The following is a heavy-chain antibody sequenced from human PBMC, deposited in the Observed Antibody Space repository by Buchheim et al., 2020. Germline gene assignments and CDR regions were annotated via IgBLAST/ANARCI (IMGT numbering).Heavy chain of an antibody. J-gene: IGHJ4*02. Sequence: VQLMESGGGVVQPGKSLRLSCAASGFTSSRYPMHWVRQTPGKGLEWLAGISDDGTNTYYADSARGRFTISRDKNTQFLQMNSLRADDTALYYCAKADDCSGGSCYCFDYWGQGTL. V-gene: IGHV3-30-3*01. CDR1: GFTSSRYP. CDR2: ISDDGTNT. D-gene: IGHD2-15*01. CDR3: AKADDCSGGSCYCFDY.